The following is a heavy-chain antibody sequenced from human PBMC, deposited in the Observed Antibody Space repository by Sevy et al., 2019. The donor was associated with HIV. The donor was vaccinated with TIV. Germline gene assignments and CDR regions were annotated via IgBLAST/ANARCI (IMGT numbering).Heavy chain of an antibody. CDR3: ARESTTRPRVLDY. J-gene: IGHJ4*02. CDR2: IYFTGNT. V-gene: IGHV4-59*01. D-gene: IGHD1-1*01. Sequence: SETLSLTCSVSGGSISSYFWTWVRQSPGKGLEWIGNIYFTGNTDYSPSLKSRVTLSLYTSKSQFSLTLKSVTAADTAIYFWARESTTRPRVLDYWGQGTLVTVSS. CDR1: GGSISSYF.